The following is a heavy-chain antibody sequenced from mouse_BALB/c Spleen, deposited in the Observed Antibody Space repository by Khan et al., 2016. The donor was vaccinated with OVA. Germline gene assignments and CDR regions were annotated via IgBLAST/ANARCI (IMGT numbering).Heavy chain of an antibody. CDR2: IDPANGNT. D-gene: IGHD4-1*01. Sequence: VRLQQSGAELVKPGASVKLSCTASGFNIKDTYMHWVKQRPEQGLEWIGRIDPANGNTKYDPKFQGKATISADTSSNTAYLQLSSLTSEDTAVYYCARDYWDVFAYWGQGTLVTVSA. CDR1: GFNIKDTY. CDR3: ARDYWDVFAY. V-gene: IGHV14-3*02. J-gene: IGHJ3*01.